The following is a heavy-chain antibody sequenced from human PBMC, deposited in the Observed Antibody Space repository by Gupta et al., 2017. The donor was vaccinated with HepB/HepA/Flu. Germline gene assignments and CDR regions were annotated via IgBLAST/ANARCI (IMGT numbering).Heavy chain of an antibody. V-gene: IGHV3-73*02. Sequence: EVQLVESGGGLVQPGGSLQLSCAASGFTLGGSAMHLVRQASGKGLEWVGRIRSKTNSYATAYAASVKGRFTIFRDDSKKTAYLQMNSLKTEDTAVYYCTRLVDGDWAFDPWGQGTLVTVSS. CDR1: GFTLGGSA. CDR3: TRLVDGDWAFDP. CDR2: IRSKTNSYAT. D-gene: IGHD4-17*01. J-gene: IGHJ5*02.